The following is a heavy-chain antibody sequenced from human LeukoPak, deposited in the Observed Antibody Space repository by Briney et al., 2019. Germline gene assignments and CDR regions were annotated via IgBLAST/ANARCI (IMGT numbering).Heavy chain of an antibody. CDR1: GFTFSSYA. CDR3: AKDSSYGLYLFDY. D-gene: IGHD5-18*01. CDR2: ISGSGVST. Sequence: GGSLRLSCAASGFTFSSYAMSWVRQAPGKGLEWVSAISGSGVSTYQADSVKGRFTISRDNSKNTLYPQMHSLRAEDTAVYYCAKDSSYGLYLFDYWGQGTLVTVSS. J-gene: IGHJ4*02. V-gene: IGHV3-23*01.